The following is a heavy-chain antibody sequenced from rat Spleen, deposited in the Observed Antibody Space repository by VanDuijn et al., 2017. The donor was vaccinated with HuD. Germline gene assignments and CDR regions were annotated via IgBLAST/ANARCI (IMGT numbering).Heavy chain of an antibody. D-gene: IGHD1-12*02. J-gene: IGHJ1*01. V-gene: IGHV3-3*01. CDR1: DHSITNGYR. CDR2: INSAGNT. CDR3: ARSDGTHYYLPFIY. Sequence: EVQLQESGPGLVKPSQSLSLTCSVTDHSITNGYRWNWIRKFPGNKLEWMGYINSAGNTLYNPSLKSRISITRDTSKNQFFLQVNSVTTEDTATYYCARSDGTHYYLPFIYWGPGTMVTVSS.